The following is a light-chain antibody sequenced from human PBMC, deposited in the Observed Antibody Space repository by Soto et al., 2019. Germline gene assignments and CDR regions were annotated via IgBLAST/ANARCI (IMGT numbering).Light chain of an antibody. CDR2: EGT. V-gene: IGLV2-23*01. CDR3: CSYASSSSYV. J-gene: IGLJ1*01. CDR1: TSDAGGYNL. Sequence: QSVLTQPASVSGSPGQSITISCSGTTSDAGGYNLVSWYQQHTAKAPKLLIYEGTQRPSGVSSRFSGSKSGNTASLTISGLQAEDEADYYCCSYASSSSYVFGTGTKVTV.